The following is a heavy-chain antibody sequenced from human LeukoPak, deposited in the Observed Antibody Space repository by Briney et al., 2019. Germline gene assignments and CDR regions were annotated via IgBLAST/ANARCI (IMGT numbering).Heavy chain of an antibody. CDR2: ISSSSSYI. D-gene: IGHD3-22*01. V-gene: IGHV3-21*01. J-gene: IGHJ4*02. Sequence: PGGSLRLSCAASGFSVSGNYMSWVRQAPGKGLEWVSSISSSSSYIYYADSVKGRFTISRDNAKNSLYLQMNSLRAEDTAVYYCARGDGDYYDSSGYNHADYWGQGTLVTVSS. CDR3: ARGDGDYYDSSGYNHADY. CDR1: GFSVSGNY.